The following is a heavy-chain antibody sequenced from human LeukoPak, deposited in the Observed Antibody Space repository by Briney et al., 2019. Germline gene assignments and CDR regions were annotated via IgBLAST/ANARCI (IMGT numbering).Heavy chain of an antibody. CDR1: GYVFTSYG. Sequence: GASVKVSCKASGYVFTSYGISWVRQAPGQGLEWMGWISPYNGNTDYAQNLQGRVTMTTDTSTSTAYMELRSLRSDDTAVYYCARARIVVGPAGNRAESCQHWGQGTLVTVSS. CDR2: ISPYNGNT. V-gene: IGHV1-18*01. J-gene: IGHJ1*01. D-gene: IGHD2-2*01. CDR3: ARARIVVGPAGNRAESCQH.